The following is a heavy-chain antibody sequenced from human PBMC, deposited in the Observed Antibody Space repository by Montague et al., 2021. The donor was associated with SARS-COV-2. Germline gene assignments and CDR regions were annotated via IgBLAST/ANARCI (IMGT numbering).Heavy chain of an antibody. CDR3: ASGIAATYYYYMDV. CDR2: IHYIGNT. V-gene: IGHV4-39*07. D-gene: IGHD6-13*01. J-gene: IGHJ6*03. CDR1: GASISRSDYY. Sequence: SETLSLTCNVSGASISRSDYYWAWIRQPPGKGLELIGSIHYIGNTYYNPSLKSRVTISVDTSKNQFSLKLSSVTAADTAVYYCASGIAATYYYYMDVWGKGTTVTVSS.